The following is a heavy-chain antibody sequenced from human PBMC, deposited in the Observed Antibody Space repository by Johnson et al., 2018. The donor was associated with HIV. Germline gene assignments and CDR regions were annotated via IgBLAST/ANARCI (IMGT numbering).Heavy chain of an antibody. CDR3: AKVHMYYDILTGYGAFDI. CDR2: IRYDGSTK. D-gene: IGHD3-9*01. J-gene: IGHJ3*02. V-gene: IGHV3-30*02. CDR1: GFTFSSYG. Sequence: QVQLVESGGGVVQPGGSLRLSCAASGFTFSSYGMHWVRQAPGKGLEWVAFIRYDGSTKYYADSVKGRFTTSRDNSKNTLYLQVNSLRAEDPAVYYCAKVHMYYDILTGYGAFDIWGQGTMVTVSS.